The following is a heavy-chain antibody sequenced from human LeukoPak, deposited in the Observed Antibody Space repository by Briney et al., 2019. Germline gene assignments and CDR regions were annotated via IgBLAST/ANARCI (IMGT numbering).Heavy chain of an antibody. J-gene: IGHJ4*02. CDR2: IYPGDSDT. CDR3: ARRYCSGGSCYLSYFDY. V-gene: IGHV5-51*01. Sequence: GESLKISCKGSGYSFTSYRIGWVRQMPGKGLEWMGIIYPGDSDTRYSPSFQGQVTISADKSISTAYLQWSSLKASDTAMYYCARRYCSGGSCYLSYFDYWGQGTLVTVSS. CDR1: GYSFTSYR. D-gene: IGHD2-15*01.